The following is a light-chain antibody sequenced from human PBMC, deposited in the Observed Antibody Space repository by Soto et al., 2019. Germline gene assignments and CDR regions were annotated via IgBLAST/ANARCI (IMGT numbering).Light chain of an antibody. CDR1: QTIDTY. J-gene: IGKJ4*01. CDR3: PQSYITPIT. Sequence: IQMTQSPSSLSPSVGDRVTITCRASQTIDTYLNWYQQKPGKAPELLVYTATNLQSGVSSRYGGSGFGTDFTLTINSLQPADLATYFCPQSYITPITFGGGTKLAIK. CDR2: TAT. V-gene: IGKV1-39*01.